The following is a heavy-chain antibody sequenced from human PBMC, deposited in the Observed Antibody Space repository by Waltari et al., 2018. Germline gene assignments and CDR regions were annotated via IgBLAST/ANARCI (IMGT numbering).Heavy chain of an antibody. D-gene: IGHD2-15*01. J-gene: IGHJ6*02. CDR1: GGPIISTTYY. Sequence: QLQLQESGPGLVKPSETLSLTCIVSGGPIISTTYYWGWLRQPPGKGLEWIGSSYYSGSPNYNPSLKSRVTISVDTSKNRFSLKVSSVTAADTALYYCATHSANHDYHYYAMDVWGLGTTVTVSS. CDR2: SYYSGSP. V-gene: IGHV4-39*01. CDR3: ATHSANHDYHYYAMDV.